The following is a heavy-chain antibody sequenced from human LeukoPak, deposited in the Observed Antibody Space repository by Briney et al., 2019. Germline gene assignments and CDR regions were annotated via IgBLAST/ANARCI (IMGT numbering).Heavy chain of an antibody. V-gene: IGHV4-61*05. CDR2: IYYSGST. CDR3: ARGGRGMRVVFAPRWYFDY. Sequence: SETLSLTCTVSGGSISSSSYYWGWIRQPPGKGLEWIGYIYYSGSTNYNPSLKSRVTISVDTSKNQFSLKLSSVTAADTAVYYCARGGRGMRVVFAPRWYFDYWGQGTLVTVSS. CDR1: GGSISSSSYY. D-gene: IGHD3-3*01. J-gene: IGHJ4*02.